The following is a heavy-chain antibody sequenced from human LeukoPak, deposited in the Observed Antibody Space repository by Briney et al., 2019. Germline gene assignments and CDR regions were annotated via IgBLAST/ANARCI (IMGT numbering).Heavy chain of an antibody. D-gene: IGHD4-17*01. CDR3: ARGSLGQNYGPHY. CDR1: GGSISSSNW. Sequence: SETLSLTCAVSGGSISSSNWWTWVRQPPGKGLEWIGEIYHSGSTNYNPSLKSRVTISVDKSKNQFSLKLSSVTAADTGVYYCARGSLGQNYGPHYWDQGTLVTVSS. V-gene: IGHV4-4*02. CDR2: IYHSGST. J-gene: IGHJ4*02.